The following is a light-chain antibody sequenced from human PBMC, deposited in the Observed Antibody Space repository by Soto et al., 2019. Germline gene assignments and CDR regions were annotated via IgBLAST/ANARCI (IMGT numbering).Light chain of an antibody. CDR3: ASYAGRSNYV. CDR1: SSDVGGYNY. Sequence: QSALTQPPSASGSPGQSVIISCTGTSSDVGGYNYVSWYQQHPGKAPKLLIYEVTRRPSGVPDRFSGSKSGNTASLTVSGLHAEDEADYYCASYAGRSNYVFGTGTKLTVL. J-gene: IGLJ1*01. V-gene: IGLV2-8*01. CDR2: EVT.